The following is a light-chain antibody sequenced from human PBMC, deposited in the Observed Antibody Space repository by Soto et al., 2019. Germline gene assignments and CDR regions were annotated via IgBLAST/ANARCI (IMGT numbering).Light chain of an antibody. CDR3: SSYTSSSTL. V-gene: IGLV2-14*01. CDR1: SSDVGGYNY. Sequence: ALTQPASVSGSPGQSITISCTGTSSDVGGYNYVSWYQQHPGKAPKLMIYAVTDRPSGVSSRFSGSKSGNTASLTISGLQAEDEADYYCSSYTSSSTLFGTGTKLTVL. CDR2: AVT. J-gene: IGLJ1*01.